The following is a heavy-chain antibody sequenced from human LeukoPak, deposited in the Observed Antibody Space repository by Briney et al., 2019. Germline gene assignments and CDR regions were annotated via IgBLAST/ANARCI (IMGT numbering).Heavy chain of an antibody. D-gene: IGHD3-3*02. CDR1: GGSINSYY. V-gene: IGHV4-4*07. CDR2: IYTSGST. Sequence: SETLSLTCTVSGGSINSYYWSWIRQPAGKGLEWIGHIYTSGSTNYNPSLKSRVTMSVDTSKNQFSLKLSSVTAADTAVYYCARELGLRDAFDIWGQGTMVTVSS. CDR3: ARELGLRDAFDI. J-gene: IGHJ3*02.